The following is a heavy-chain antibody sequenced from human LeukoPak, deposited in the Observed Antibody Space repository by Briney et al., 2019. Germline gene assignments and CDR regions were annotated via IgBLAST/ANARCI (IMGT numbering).Heavy chain of an antibody. CDR3: AKVKWEGEEYSSSWTRFGYFDY. CDR2: ISYDGSNK. D-gene: IGHD6-13*01. Sequence: GGSLRLSCAASGFTFSSYGMHWVRQAPGKGLEWVAVISYDGSNKYYADSVKGRFTISRDNSKNTLYLQMNSLRAEDTAVHYCAKVKWEGEEYSSSWTRFGYFDYWGQGTLVTVSS. CDR1: GFTFSSYG. V-gene: IGHV3-30*18. J-gene: IGHJ4*02.